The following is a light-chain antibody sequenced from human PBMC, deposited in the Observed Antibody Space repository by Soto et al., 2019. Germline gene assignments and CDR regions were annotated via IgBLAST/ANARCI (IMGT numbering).Light chain of an antibody. Sequence: QSVLTQPASVSGSPGQSITISCTGTSSDVGSYNLVSWYQQHPGKAPKLMIYEVTKRPSGVSNRFSGSKSGSTASLTISGLQAEDEADYYCCSYEHSRTYVFRTGTTVTVL. CDR1: SSDVGSYNL. V-gene: IGLV2-23*02. J-gene: IGLJ1*01. CDR3: CSYEHSRTYV. CDR2: EVT.